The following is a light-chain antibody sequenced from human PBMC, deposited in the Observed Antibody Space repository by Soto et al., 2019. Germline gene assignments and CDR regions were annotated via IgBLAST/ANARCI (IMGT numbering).Light chain of an antibody. V-gene: IGLV2-14*01. Sequence: QSALTQPASVSGSPGQSITISCTGTGSDVGNYVFVSWYQQYPGKAPKLIIFEVSNRPSGVSDSFSGSKSGSTASLSISGLQSEDEADYYCVSYTSTSTLVFGTGTKVTVL. J-gene: IGLJ1*01. CDR1: GSDVGNYVF. CDR3: VSYTSTSTLV. CDR2: EVS.